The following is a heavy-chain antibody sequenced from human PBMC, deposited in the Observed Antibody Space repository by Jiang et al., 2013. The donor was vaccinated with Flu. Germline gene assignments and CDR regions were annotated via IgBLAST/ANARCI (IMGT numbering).Heavy chain of an antibody. Sequence: VQLVESGGGVVQPGTSLRLSCAASGFTFRTYAMHWVRQAPGKGLDWVAVISYGGALKYYADSVKGRFTISRDNSKSTLYLEMNSLRADDTTVYYCARDYYDSSGSSETDTFYYYGMDVWGQG. D-gene: IGHD3-22*01. CDR1: GFTFRTYA. J-gene: IGHJ6*02. V-gene: IGHV3-30-3*01. CDR3: ARDYYDSSGSSETDTFYYYGMDV. CDR2: ISYGGALK.